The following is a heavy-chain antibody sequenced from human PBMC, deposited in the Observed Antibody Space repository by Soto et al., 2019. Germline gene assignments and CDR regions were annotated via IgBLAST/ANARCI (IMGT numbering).Heavy chain of an antibody. D-gene: IGHD2-21*01. J-gene: IGHJ3*02. CDR3: ARLIYRGIRPQDAFDI. Sequence: PSETLSLTCTVSGGSISSSSYYWGWIRQPPGKGLEWIGSIYYSGSTYYNPSLKSRVTISVDTSKNQFSLKLSSVTAADTAVYYCARLIYRGIRPQDAFDIWGQGTMVTVSS. V-gene: IGHV4-39*01. CDR1: GGSISSSSYY. CDR2: IYYSGST.